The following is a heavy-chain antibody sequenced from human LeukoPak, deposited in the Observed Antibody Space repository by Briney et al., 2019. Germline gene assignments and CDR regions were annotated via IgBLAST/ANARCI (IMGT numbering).Heavy chain of an antibody. CDR2: NNPNSGGT. V-gene: IGHV1-2*02. D-gene: IGHD5-18*01. Sequence: SVKVSCKASGYTFTGYYMHWVRQAPGQGLEWMGWNNPNSGGTNYAQKFQGRVTMTRDTSISTAYMELSRLRSDDTAVYYCARVRSSYGYFGYWGQGTLVTVSS. J-gene: IGHJ4*02. CDR3: ARVRSSYGYFGY. CDR1: GYTFTGYY.